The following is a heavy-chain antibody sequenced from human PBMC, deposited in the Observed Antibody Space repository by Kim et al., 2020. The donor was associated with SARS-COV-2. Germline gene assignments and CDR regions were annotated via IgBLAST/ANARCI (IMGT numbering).Heavy chain of an antibody. CDR3: ARGGYSYGLNFDY. D-gene: IGHD5-18*01. J-gene: IGHJ4*02. Sequence: YNPSLKSRVTISVDTSKNQFSLKLSSVTAADTAVYYCARGGYSYGLNFDYWGQGTLVTVSS. V-gene: IGHV4-59*09.